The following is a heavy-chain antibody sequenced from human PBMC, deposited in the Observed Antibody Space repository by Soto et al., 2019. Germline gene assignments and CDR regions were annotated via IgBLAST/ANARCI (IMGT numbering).Heavy chain of an antibody. CDR1: GGTFSSYT. CDR2: IIPILGIA. CDR3: ASFTSMGMDV. Sequence: QVQLVQSGAEVKKPGSSVKVSCKASGGTFSSYTISWVRQAPGQGLEWMGRIIPILGIANYAQKFQGRVTITADKSTSTAYLRLSSLRSEGTAVYYCASFTSMGMDVWGQGTTVTVSS. D-gene: IGHD3-3*01. J-gene: IGHJ6*02. V-gene: IGHV1-69*02.